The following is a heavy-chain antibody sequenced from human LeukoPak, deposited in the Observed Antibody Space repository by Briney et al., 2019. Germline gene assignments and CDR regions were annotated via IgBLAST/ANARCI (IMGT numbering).Heavy chain of an antibody. J-gene: IGHJ4*02. CDR1: GFTFSSYD. Sequence: GGSLRLSCAASGFTFSSYDMHWVRQATGRGLEWVSGIGTAGDTYYPDSVKGRFTITRENAKNFLYLQMNSLRAGDTAVYYCARSPHRGYYYGSGSYSEFDYWGQGTLVTVSS. D-gene: IGHD3-10*01. CDR2: IGTAGDT. V-gene: IGHV3-13*01. CDR3: ARSPHRGYYYGSGSYSEFDY.